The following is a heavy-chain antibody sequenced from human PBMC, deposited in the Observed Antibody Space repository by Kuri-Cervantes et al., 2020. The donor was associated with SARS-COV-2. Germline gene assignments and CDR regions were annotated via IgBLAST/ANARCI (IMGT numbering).Heavy chain of an antibody. Sequence: GESLKISCVASGFTFSAYTLNWVRQAPGKGLEWVSSITRSSVYISYADSLKGRFTISRDNAKNSLYLQMNSLRAEDTAVYYCAREEGTGRAFDIWGQGAMVTVSS. CDR1: GFTFSAYT. D-gene: IGHD3-10*01. CDR2: ITRSSVYI. J-gene: IGHJ3*02. CDR3: AREEGTGRAFDI. V-gene: IGHV3-21*01.